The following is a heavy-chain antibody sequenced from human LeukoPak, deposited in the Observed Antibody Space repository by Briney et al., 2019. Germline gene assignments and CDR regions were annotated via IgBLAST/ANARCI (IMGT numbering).Heavy chain of an antibody. Sequence: PGGSLRLSCVASGFTFTSYWMHWVRQAPGKGLVWVSRINSDGSSTNYADSVKGRFTISRDNAKNTLYLQMNSLRAEDTAVYYGAGNLDGSGSYNGFDPWGKGTLVTVS. V-gene: IGHV3-74*01. CDR2: INSDGSST. D-gene: IGHD3-10*01. CDR1: GFTFTSYW. J-gene: IGHJ5*02. CDR3: AGNLDGSGSYNGFDP.